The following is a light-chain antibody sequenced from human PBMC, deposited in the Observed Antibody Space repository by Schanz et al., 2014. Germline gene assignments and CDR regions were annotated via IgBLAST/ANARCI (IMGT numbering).Light chain of an antibody. V-gene: IGKV3-20*01. CDR1: QSVSSSY. J-gene: IGKJ1*01. CDR2: DAS. Sequence: EIVLTQSPGTLSLSPGERATLSCRASQSVSSSYLAWYQQKPGQAPRLLIYDASNRATGIPARFSGSGSGTDFTLTISSLEPEDFAVYFCQQYGTSPRTFGPGTKVDNK. CDR3: QQYGTSPRT.